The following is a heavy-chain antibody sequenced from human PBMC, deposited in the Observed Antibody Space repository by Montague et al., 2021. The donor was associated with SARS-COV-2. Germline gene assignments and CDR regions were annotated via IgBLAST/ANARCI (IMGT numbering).Heavy chain of an antibody. CDR2: IDWDADK. CDR1: GFSLSTSGMC. V-gene: IGHV2-70*01. Sequence: PALVKPTQTLTLTCTFSGFSLSTSGMCVSWIRQPPGKALEWLTLIDWDADKHYSTSLKTRLTISKDTSKNQVVLTMTNMDPVDTATYYCARSYGTTVVTRAFDYWGQGTLVTVSS. D-gene: IGHD4-23*01. CDR3: ARSYGTTVVTRAFDY. J-gene: IGHJ4*02.